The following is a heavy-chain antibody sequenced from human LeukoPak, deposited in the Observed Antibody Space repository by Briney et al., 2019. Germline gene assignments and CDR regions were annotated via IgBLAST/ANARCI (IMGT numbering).Heavy chain of an antibody. D-gene: IGHD6-13*01. J-gene: IGHJ4*02. Sequence: PGGSLRLSCAASGLTFSNYAMSWVRQAPGKGLEWVSGISGSDNSPYYADSVKGRFTISRDNSKSTLYLQMNSLRAEDTATFYCAKAFGSSWSLFHYWGQGTLVTVSS. CDR2: ISGSDNSP. CDR3: AKAFGSSWSLFHY. CDR1: GLTFSNYA. V-gene: IGHV3-23*01.